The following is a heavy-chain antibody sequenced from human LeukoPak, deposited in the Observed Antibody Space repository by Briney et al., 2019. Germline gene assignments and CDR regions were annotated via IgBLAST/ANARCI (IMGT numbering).Heavy chain of an antibody. Sequence: SETLSLTCTVSYESISSSSHYWGWIRRPPGKGLEWIGSIDSGRNIHSNPSLDSRDTISVDTSKNQFSLKLSSVTAADTTVYYCAKGQRRRVLGANDYWGQGTLVTVSS. D-gene: IGHD3-16*01. CDR3: AKGQRRRVLGANDY. CDR1: YESISSSSHY. J-gene: IGHJ4*02. CDR2: IDSGRNI. V-gene: IGHV4-39*01.